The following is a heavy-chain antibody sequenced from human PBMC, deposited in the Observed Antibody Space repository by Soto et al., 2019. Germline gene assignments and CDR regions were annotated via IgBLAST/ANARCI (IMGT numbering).Heavy chain of an antibody. CDR3: AGGRGRQQLVMSYYYGMDV. CDR2: INHSGST. CDR1: GGSLSGYY. D-gene: IGHD6-13*01. Sequence: SVTLSITCAVYGGSLSGYYCSWIRQPPGKGLEWIGEINHSGSTNYNPSLKSRVTISVDTSKNQFSLNLSSVTAADTAVYYCAGGRGRQQLVMSYYYGMDVWGQGTTVTVSS. J-gene: IGHJ6*02. V-gene: IGHV4-34*01.